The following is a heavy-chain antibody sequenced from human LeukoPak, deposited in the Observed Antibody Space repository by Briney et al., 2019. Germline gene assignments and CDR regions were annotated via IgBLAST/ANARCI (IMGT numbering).Heavy chain of an antibody. J-gene: IGHJ4*02. V-gene: IGHV4-59*08. CDR2: SYYNGNT. CDR3: ASSGGNSVHYFDY. D-gene: IGHD4-23*01. Sequence: PSETLSLTCTVSGGSITNYYWSWIRQPPGKGLEWIGFSYYNGNTNYNPSLKSRVTMSVDTSKNQFSLKLSSVTAADTAVYYCASSGGNSVHYFDYWGQGTLVTVSS. CDR1: GGSITNYY.